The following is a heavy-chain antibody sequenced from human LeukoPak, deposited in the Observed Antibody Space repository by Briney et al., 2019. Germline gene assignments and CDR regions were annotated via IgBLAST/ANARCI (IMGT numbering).Heavy chain of an antibody. CDR2: IYTSGST. Sequence: NSSETLSLTCTVSGGSISSYYWSWIRQPAGKGLEWIGRIYTSGSTNYNPSLKSRVTISVDTSKNQFSLRLSSVTAADTAVYYCARRTGTYYYDSSGYSPWRYYFDYWGQGTLVTVSS. CDR3: ARRTGTYYYDSSGYSPWRYYFDY. CDR1: GGSISSYY. D-gene: IGHD3-22*01. V-gene: IGHV4-4*07. J-gene: IGHJ4*02.